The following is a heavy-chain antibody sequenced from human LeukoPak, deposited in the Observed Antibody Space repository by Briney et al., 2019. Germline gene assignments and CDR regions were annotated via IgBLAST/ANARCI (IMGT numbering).Heavy chain of an antibody. J-gene: IGHJ4*02. Sequence: PGGSLRLSCAASGFTFSSWYMYWVRQRPGKGLGWLCRITSDGTTSFYADAVKGRFTISRDNAKNTLYLQMNSLTDEDTAVYYCASPKPDYWGQGTLVTVSS. CDR2: ITSDGTTS. V-gene: IGHV3-74*01. CDR1: GFTFSSWY. CDR3: ASPKPDY.